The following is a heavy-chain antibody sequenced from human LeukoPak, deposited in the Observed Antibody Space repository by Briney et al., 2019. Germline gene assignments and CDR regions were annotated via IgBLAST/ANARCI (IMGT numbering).Heavy chain of an antibody. J-gene: IGHJ4*02. D-gene: IGHD3-22*01. CDR1: GFTFSSYA. Sequence: GGSLRLSRAASGFTFSSYAMHWVRQAPGKGLEWVAVISYDGSNKYYADSVKGRFTISRDNSKNTLYLQMNSLRAEDTAVYYCARDSEVGTTENYYDSSGSLGLFDYWGQGTLVTVSS. CDR3: ARDSEVGTTENYYDSSGSLGLFDY. V-gene: IGHV3-30-3*01. CDR2: ISYDGSNK.